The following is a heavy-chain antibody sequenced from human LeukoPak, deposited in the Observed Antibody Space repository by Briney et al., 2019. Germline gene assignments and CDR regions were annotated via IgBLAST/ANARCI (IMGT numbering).Heavy chain of an antibody. D-gene: IGHD3-10*01. Sequence: SETLPLTCAVSGGSSSSGGYSWSWIRQPPAKGLEWIGYIYHSGSTYYDPSLKSRVTISVDRSKNQFSLKLSSVTAADTAVYYCARRYGSGRTDPWGQGTLVTVSS. V-gene: IGHV4-30-2*01. J-gene: IGHJ5*02. CDR1: GGSSSSGGYS. CDR3: ARRYGSGRTDP. CDR2: IYHSGST.